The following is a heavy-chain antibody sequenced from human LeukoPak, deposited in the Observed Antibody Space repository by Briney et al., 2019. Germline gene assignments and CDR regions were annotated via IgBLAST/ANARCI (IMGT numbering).Heavy chain of an antibody. Sequence: SGPTLVNPTQTLTLTCTFSGFSLSTSGVGVGWIRQPPGKALEWLARIDWDDDKFYSTSLKTRLTISKDTSKNQVVLTMTNMDPVDTATYYCARLSSGWYVDFWGQGTLVTVSS. CDR3: ARLSSGWYVDF. CDR2: IDWDDDK. J-gene: IGHJ4*02. V-gene: IGHV2-70*04. D-gene: IGHD6-19*01. CDR1: GFSLSTSGVG.